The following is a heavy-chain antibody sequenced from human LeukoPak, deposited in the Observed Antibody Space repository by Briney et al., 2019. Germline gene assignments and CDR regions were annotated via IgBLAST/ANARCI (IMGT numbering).Heavy chain of an antibody. D-gene: IGHD3-9*01. CDR2: ISSSSSTI. CDR3: ARDELYYDILTGYNYYYGTDV. Sequence: PGGSLRLSCAASGFTFSSYSMNWVRQAPGKGLEWVSYISSSSSTIYYADSVKGRFTISRDNAKNSLYLQMNSLRAEDTAVYYCARDELYYDILTGYNYYYGTDVWGQGTTVTVSS. V-gene: IGHV3-48*01. J-gene: IGHJ6*02. CDR1: GFTFSSYS.